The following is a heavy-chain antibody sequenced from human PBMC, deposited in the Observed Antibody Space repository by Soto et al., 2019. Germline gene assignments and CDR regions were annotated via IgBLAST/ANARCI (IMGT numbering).Heavy chain of an antibody. CDR3: TRGDMARNDY. CDR2: IRNKAYPGTT. CDR1: GFTFGDYA. J-gene: IGHJ4*02. V-gene: IGHV3-49*04. D-gene: IGHD3-9*01. Sequence: GGSLRLSCAASGFTFGDYAMSWVRQAPGKGLEWISFIRNKAYPGTTNYAASVRGRFTISRDDSKSIAYRQMNSLKTGDTAVYYCTRGDMARNDYWGQGTLVTVSS.